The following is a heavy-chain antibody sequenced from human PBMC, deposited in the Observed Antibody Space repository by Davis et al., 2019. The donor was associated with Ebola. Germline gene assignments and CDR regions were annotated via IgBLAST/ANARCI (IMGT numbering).Heavy chain of an antibody. CDR1: GYTFRSYG. J-gene: IGHJ6*02. CDR3: ARGNRRYFDWQRAGMDV. V-gene: IGHV1-18*01. D-gene: IGHD3-9*01. Sequence: ASVKVSCKASGYTFRSYGISWVRQAPGQGLEWLGWISAYNGNTNYAQKLQGRVTMTTDTSTNTAYMELRSLKSDDTAVYYCARGNRRYFDWQRAGMDVWGQGTTVTVSS. CDR2: ISAYNGNT.